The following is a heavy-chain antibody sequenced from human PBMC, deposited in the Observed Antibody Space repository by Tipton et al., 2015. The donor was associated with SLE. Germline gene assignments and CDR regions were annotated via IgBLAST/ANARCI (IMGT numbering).Heavy chain of an antibody. CDR1: GGTFSSYT. CDR2: ISAYNGNT. D-gene: IGHD6-13*01. V-gene: IGHV1-18*01. J-gene: IGHJ3*02. CDR3: ARDVIAAAESDAFDI. Sequence: QLVQSGAEVKKPGSSVKVSCKASGGTFSSYTISWVRQAPGQGLEWMGWISAYNGNTNYAQKLQGRVTMTTDTSTSTAYMELRSLRSDDTAVYYCARDVIAAAESDAFDIWGQGTMVTVSS.